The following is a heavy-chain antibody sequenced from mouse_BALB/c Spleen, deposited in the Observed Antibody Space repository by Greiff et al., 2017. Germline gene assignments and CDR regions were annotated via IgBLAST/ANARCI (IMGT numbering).Heavy chain of an antibody. V-gene: IGHV1S29*02. CDR1: GYTFTDYN. Sequence: EVQLQQSGPELVKPGASVKISCKASGYTFTDYNMHWVKQSHGKSLEWIGYIYPYNGGTGYNQKFKSKATLTVDNSSSTAYMELRSLTSEDSAVYYCARDGDYGTHYYAMDYWGQGTSVTVSS. CDR3: ARDGDYGTHYYAMDY. D-gene: IGHD2-13*01. CDR2: IYPYNGGT. J-gene: IGHJ4*01.